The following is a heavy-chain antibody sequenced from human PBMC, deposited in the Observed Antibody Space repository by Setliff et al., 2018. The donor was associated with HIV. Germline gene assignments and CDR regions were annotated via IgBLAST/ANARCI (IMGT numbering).Heavy chain of an antibody. D-gene: IGHD3-10*01. J-gene: IGHJ4*02. Sequence: TSETLSLTCTVSGGSISSGSYYWSWIRQPAGKGLEWIGHIYTSGSTNYNPSLKTRVTISVDGSKNQFSLKLKSVTAADTAVYYCARWHPPYGFWEEDYWGQGTLVTVSS. CDR2: IYTSGST. CDR1: GGSISSGSYY. V-gene: IGHV4-61*09. CDR3: ARWHPPYGFWEEDY.